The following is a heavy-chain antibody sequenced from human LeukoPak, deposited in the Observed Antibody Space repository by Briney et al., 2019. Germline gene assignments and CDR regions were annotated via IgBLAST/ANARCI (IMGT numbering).Heavy chain of an antibody. CDR3: YAFYYDTSGYFAY. Sequence: SGGSLRLSCAASGFTFSSYWMHWVRQVPGKGLLWVSHIEGDGSNSRYADSVKGRFTISRDNAKNTLYLQMSSLRVEHTAVYYCYAFYYDTSGYFAYWGPGALVTVSS. CDR1: GFTFSSYW. D-gene: IGHD3-22*01. CDR2: IEGDGSNS. J-gene: IGHJ4*02. V-gene: IGHV3-74*01.